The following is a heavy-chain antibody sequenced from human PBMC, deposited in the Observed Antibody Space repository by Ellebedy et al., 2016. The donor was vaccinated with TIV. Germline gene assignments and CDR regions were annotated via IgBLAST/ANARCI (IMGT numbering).Heavy chain of an antibody. V-gene: IGHV3-48*04. CDR2: ISRTSKTI. Sequence: PGGSLRLSCAASGFAFSTYSMNWVRQTPGKGLEWLSYISRTSKTIYYADSVKGRFTISRDNAKNSLYLQMNSLRAEDTAVYYCARKVPAPTTVPPNWYFDLWGRGTLVTVSS. CDR3: ARKVPAPTTVPPNWYFDL. D-gene: IGHD4-17*01. J-gene: IGHJ2*01. CDR1: GFAFSTYS.